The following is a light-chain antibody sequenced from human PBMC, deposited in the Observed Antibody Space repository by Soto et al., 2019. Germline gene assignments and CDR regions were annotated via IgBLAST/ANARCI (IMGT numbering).Light chain of an antibody. CDR3: SSYSRSSFYV. J-gene: IGLJ1*01. CDR2: EVS. Sequence: QSVLTQPASVSGSRGQSITISWTGTSSDVGGYIYVSWYQQHPGKAPKLMIYEVSNRPSGVSNRFSGSKSGNTASLTISGLQAEDEADYYCSSYSRSSFYVFGTGTKVTVL. V-gene: IGLV2-14*01. CDR1: SSDVGGYIY.